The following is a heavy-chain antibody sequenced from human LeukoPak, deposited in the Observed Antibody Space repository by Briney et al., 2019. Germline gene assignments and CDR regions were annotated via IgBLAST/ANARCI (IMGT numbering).Heavy chain of an antibody. Sequence: SETLSLTCAVYGGSFSGYYWSWIRQPPGKRLEWIGEINHSGSTNYNPSLKSRVTISVDTSKNQFSLKLSSVTAADTAVYYCARGGYRSSWYSTFNYWGQGTLVTVSS. D-gene: IGHD6-13*01. V-gene: IGHV4-34*01. CDR3: ARGGYRSSWYSTFNY. CDR2: INHSGST. J-gene: IGHJ4*02. CDR1: GGSFSGYY.